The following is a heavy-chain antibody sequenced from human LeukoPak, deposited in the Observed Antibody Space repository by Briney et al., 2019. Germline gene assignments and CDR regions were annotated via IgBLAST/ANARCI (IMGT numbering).Heavy chain of an antibody. CDR1: GFTVSTNY. CDR3: ARDVRKQGLWS. Sequence: GGSLRLSCAASGFTVSTNYMSWVRQAPGKGLEWDSIIYSGDRTDYADSLKGRFTISRDTSKNTLYLQMSSLRAEDTAVYYCARDVRKQGLWSWGQGTLVTVSS. CDR2: IYSGDRT. J-gene: IGHJ4*02. V-gene: IGHV3-66*01. D-gene: IGHD3-10*01.